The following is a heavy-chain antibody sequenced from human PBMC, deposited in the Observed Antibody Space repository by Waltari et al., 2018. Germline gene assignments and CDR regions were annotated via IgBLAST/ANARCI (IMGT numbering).Heavy chain of an antibody. Sequence: QVQLQESGPGLVKPSETLSLTCTVSGGSISSYYWSWILQPPGTGLEWIGYIYYSGSTNYNPSLKSRVTISVDTSKNQFSLKLSSVTAADTAVYYCAREVPKTAFGVVSHYYMDVWGQGTTVTVSS. CDR2: IYYSGST. D-gene: IGHD3-3*01. CDR1: GGSISSYY. V-gene: IGHV4-59*01. CDR3: AREVPKTAFGVVSHYYMDV. J-gene: IGHJ6*03.